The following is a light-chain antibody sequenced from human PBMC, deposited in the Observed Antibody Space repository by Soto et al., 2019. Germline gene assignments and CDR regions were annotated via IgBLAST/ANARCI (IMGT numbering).Light chain of an antibody. CDR1: QSISSW. Sequence: DIQMTQSPSTLSASVGDRVTITCRASQSISSWLAWDQQKPGKAPKLLIYKASSLETGVPSRFSGSGSGTEFTLIISSLQPDDFASYYCQQYGSSSPWTFGQGTKVEIK. CDR3: QQYGSSSPWT. CDR2: KAS. J-gene: IGKJ1*01. V-gene: IGKV1-5*03.